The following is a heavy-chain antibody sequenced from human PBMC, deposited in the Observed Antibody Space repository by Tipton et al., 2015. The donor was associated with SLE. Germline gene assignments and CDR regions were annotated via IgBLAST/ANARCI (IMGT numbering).Heavy chain of an antibody. Sequence: SLRLSCTASGFTFGDYAMSWFRQAPGKGLEWVGFIRSKAYGGTTEYAASVKGRFTISRDDSKSIAYLQMNSLKTEDTAVYYCTRGRVAAAVYYFDYWGQGTLVTVSS. CDR2: IRSKAYGGTT. V-gene: IGHV3-49*03. D-gene: IGHD6-13*01. J-gene: IGHJ4*02. CDR3: TRGRVAAAVYYFDY. CDR1: GFTFGDYA.